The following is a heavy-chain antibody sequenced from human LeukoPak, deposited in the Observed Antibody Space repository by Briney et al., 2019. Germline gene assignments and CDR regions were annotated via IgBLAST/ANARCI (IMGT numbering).Heavy chain of an antibody. CDR2: VYYSGNT. J-gene: IGHJ4*02. Sequence: SETLSLTCTVSGGSISSSNYYWGWIRQPPGKGLECIGSVYYSGNTYYNPSLKSRVTISVDTSKNQFSLKLSSVTAADTAVYYCARTPLYYDFWSGYRSPFDYWGQGTLVTVSS. CDR1: GGSISSSNYY. V-gene: IGHV4-39*07. D-gene: IGHD3-3*01. CDR3: ARTPLYYDFWSGYRSPFDY.